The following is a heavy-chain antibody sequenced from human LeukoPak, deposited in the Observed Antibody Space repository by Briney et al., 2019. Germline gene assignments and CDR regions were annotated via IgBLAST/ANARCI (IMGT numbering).Heavy chain of an antibody. CDR3: ANPPTVTSFHY. D-gene: IGHD4-11*01. Sequence: GGSLRLSCVASGIIMTKYWMTWVRQVPGKGLEWVATIKQDGNEKYYVDSVKGRFTISRDNSKNTLYLQMNSLRAEDTAIYYCANPPTVTSFHYWGQGTLVTVSS. CDR1: GIIMTKYW. V-gene: IGHV3-7*03. J-gene: IGHJ4*02. CDR2: IKQDGNEK.